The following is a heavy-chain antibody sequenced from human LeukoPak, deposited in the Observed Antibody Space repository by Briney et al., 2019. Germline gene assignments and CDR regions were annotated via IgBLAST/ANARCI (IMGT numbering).Heavy chain of an antibody. Sequence: PSETLSLTCTVSGGSISSYYWSWIRQPPGKGLEWIGEINHSGSTNYNPSLKSRVTISVDTSKNQFSLNLSSVTAADTAVYYCASGHPITVGYYFDYWGQGTLVTVSS. J-gene: IGHJ4*02. CDR1: GGSISSYY. CDR2: INHSGST. CDR3: ASGHPITVGYYFDY. V-gene: IGHV4-34*01. D-gene: IGHD1-26*01.